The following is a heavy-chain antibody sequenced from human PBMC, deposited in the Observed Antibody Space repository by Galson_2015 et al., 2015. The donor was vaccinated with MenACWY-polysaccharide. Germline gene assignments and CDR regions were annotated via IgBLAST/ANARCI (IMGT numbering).Heavy chain of an antibody. CDR2: ISGSGGST. J-gene: IGHJ4*02. Sequence: SLRLSCAASGFTFSSYAMSWVRQAPGKGLEWVSAISGSGGSTYYADSVKGRFTISRDNSKNTLYLQMNSLRAEDTAVYYCAKVLASPETPYLDHGAQGTLVAVSS. CDR1: GFTFSSYA. CDR3: AKVLASPETPYLDH. V-gene: IGHV3-23*01.